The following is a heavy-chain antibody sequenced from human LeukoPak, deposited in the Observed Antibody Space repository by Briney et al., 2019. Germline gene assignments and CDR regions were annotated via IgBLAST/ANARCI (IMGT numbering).Heavy chain of an antibody. CDR3: ANNYGSGYYTEFDY. D-gene: IGHD3-22*01. CDR2: ISGSGGST. J-gene: IGHJ4*02. Sequence: GGSLRLSCAASGFTFSSYAMSWVRQAPGKGLEWVSAISGSGGSTYYADSVKGRFTISGDNSKNTLYLQMNSLRAEDTAVYYCANNYGSGYYTEFDYWGQGTLVTVSS. CDR1: GFTFSSYA. V-gene: IGHV3-23*01.